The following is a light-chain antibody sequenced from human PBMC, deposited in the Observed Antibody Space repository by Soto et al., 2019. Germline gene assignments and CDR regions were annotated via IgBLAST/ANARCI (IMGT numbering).Light chain of an antibody. CDR2: EVT. J-gene: IGLJ1*01. CDR3: SSYTSSSTYV. CDR1: SSDVGAYHY. Sequence: SALTQPPSASESPGQSVTISCTGTSSDVGAYHYVSWYQHHPGRAPKLLIYEVTKRPSGVSNRSSGSKSGNTASLTISGLQAEDEADYYCSSYTSSSTYVFGTGTKVTVL. V-gene: IGLV2-14*01.